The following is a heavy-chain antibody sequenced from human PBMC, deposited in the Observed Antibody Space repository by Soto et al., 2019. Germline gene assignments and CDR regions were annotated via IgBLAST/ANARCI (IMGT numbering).Heavy chain of an antibody. CDR1: GGSISSYY. CDR2: IYYSGST. V-gene: IGHV4-59*01. CDR3: ASQYYGSGDYGMYV. J-gene: IGHJ6*02. Sequence: SETLSLTCTVSGGSISSYYWSWIRQPPGKGLEWIGYIYYSGSTNYNPSLKSRVTISVDTSKNQFSLKLSSVTAADTAVYYCASQYYGSGDYGMYVCGQGTTVPVSS. D-gene: IGHD3-10*01.